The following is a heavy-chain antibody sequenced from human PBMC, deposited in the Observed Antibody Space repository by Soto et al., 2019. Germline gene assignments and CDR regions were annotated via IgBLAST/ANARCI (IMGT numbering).Heavy chain of an antibody. D-gene: IGHD6-25*01. J-gene: IGHJ4*02. CDR1: GYTFTSYY. CDR2: INPNVGSA. CDR3: ARDVAAAFFDY. V-gene: IGHV1-46*01. Sequence: SVKVSFKASGYTFTSYYMHWVRQAPGQGLEWMGTINPNVGSASFAQKFQGRVTMTRDTSTSTVYMELSSLRSEDTAVYYCARDVAAAFFDYWGQGTLVTVSS.